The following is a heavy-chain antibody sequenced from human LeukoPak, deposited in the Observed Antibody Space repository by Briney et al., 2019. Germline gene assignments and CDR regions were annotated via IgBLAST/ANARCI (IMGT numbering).Heavy chain of an antibody. V-gene: IGHV4-59*08. J-gene: IGHJ4*02. CDR1: GGSFSTFY. CDR2: ISYTGST. D-gene: IGHD2-21*01. CDR3: ARAIGIYSSSDY. Sequence: PSETLSLTCTVSGGSFSTFYWSWIRQPPGKGLEWIGYISYTGSTNYNPSLKSRVTISVDTSKNQFSLKVTSETAADTAVYYCARAIGIYSSSDYGGQGTVVTVSS.